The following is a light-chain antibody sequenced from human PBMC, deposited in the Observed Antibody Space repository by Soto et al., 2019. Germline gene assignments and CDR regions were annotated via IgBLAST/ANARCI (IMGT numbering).Light chain of an antibody. CDR2: GAS. V-gene: IGKV3-15*01. J-gene: IGKJ1*01. CDR1: QSVSSN. CDR3: QQYNNWLTWT. Sequence: EIVMTQSPATLSVSPGERATLSCRASQSVSSNLAWYQQNPGQAPRLLIYGASTRATGIPARFSGSGSGTEFTLTISSLQSEDFAVYYCQQYNNWLTWTFGQGIKVDIK.